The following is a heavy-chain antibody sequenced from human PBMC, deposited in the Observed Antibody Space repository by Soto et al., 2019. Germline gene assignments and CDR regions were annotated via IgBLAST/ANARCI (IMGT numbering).Heavy chain of an antibody. Sequence: PGGSLRLSCAASGFTFSSYSMNWVRQAPGKGLEWVSSISSSSSYIYYADSVNGRFTISRDNAKKSLYLQMNSLRAEDTAVYYCARVVDTANDAFDIWGQGTMVTVSS. V-gene: IGHV3-21*01. D-gene: IGHD5-18*01. J-gene: IGHJ3*02. CDR2: ISSSSSYI. CDR1: GFTFSSYS. CDR3: ARVVDTANDAFDI.